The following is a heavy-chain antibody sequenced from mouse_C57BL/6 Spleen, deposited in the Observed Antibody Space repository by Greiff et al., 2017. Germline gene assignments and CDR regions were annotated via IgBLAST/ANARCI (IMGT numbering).Heavy chain of an antibody. V-gene: IGHV1-26*01. CDR1: GYTFTDYY. CDR3: AIQVGYDYFDY. D-gene: IGHD4-1*02. CDR2: INPNNGGT. Sequence: EVKLVESGPELVKPGASVKISCKASGYTFTDYYMNWVKQSHGKSLEWIGDINPNNGGTSYNQKFKGKATLTVDKSSSTAYMELRSLTSEDSAVYYCAIQVGYDYFDYWGQGTTLTVSS. J-gene: IGHJ2*01.